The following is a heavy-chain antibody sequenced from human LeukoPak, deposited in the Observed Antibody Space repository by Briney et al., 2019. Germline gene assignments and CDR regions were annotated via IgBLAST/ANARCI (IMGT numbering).Heavy chain of an antibody. D-gene: IGHD1-7*01. V-gene: IGHV1-18*01. CDR3: ARERGYNWNYEDDAFDI. CDR1: GYTFTSYG. Sequence: ASVKVSCTASGYTFTSYGISWVRQAPGQGLEWMGWISAYNGNTNYAQKLQGRVTMTTDTSTSTAYMELRSLRSDDTAVYYCARERGYNWNYEDDAFDIWGQGTMVTVSS. J-gene: IGHJ3*02. CDR2: ISAYNGNT.